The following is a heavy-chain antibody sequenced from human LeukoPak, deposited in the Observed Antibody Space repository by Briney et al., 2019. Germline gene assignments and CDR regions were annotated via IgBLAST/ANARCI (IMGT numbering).Heavy chain of an antibody. V-gene: IGHV3-11*01. D-gene: IGHD6-19*01. Sequence: PGGSLRLSCAASRFTFSDYYMGWIRQAPGKGLEWVSYITSSGSTMNYADSVKGRFTISRDNAKSSLYLQMNSLRAEDMAVYYCARFGGSGWSLDYWGQGTLVTVSS. CDR3: ARFGGSGWSLDY. CDR1: RFTFSDYY. J-gene: IGHJ4*02. CDR2: ITSSGSTM.